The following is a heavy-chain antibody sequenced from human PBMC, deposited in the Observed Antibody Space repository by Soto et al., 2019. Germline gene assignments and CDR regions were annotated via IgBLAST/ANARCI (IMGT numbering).Heavy chain of an antibody. Sequence: SETLSLTCTVSGGSIGSYYWSWIRQPPGKGLEWIGYTHYSGSTNYNPPLNSRVTISVDTPKNQFALKQSSVPAADTAVYYCARGYGSGSYYFLDSWGQGTLVTVSS. J-gene: IGHJ4*02. D-gene: IGHD3-10*01. CDR2: THYSGST. CDR3: ARGYGSGSYYFLDS. CDR1: GGSIGSYY. V-gene: IGHV4-59*08.